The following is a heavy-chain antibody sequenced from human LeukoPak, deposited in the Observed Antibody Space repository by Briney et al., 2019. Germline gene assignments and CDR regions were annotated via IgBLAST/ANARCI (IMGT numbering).Heavy chain of an antibody. D-gene: IGHD5-24*01. CDR3: ARARWDYFDY. V-gene: IGHV3-53*01. CDR2: IYSGGST. J-gene: IGHJ4*02. Sequence: PGGSQRLSCAASGFTFSSNYMSWVRQAPGKGLEWVSVIYSGGSTYYADSVKGRFTISRDNSKNTLHLQMNSLRVEDTAVYYCARARWDYFDYWGQGTLVTVSS. CDR1: GFTFSSNY.